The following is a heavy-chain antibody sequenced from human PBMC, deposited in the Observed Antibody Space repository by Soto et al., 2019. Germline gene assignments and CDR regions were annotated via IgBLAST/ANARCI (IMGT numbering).Heavy chain of an antibody. V-gene: IGHV1-46*01. CDR2: INPSGVST. CDR3: ARDNSESNSWWFDP. Sequence: QVQLVQSGAEVKQPGASVKVSCKASGFTFSRYYMHWVRQAPGQGLAWMGLINPSGVSTNYAQKFQGRVTLTRDTSTSTVSMELSSLRSEDTAVYYCARDNSESNSWWFDPWGQGTLVTVSS. CDR1: GFTFSRYY. D-gene: IGHD1-26*01. J-gene: IGHJ5*02.